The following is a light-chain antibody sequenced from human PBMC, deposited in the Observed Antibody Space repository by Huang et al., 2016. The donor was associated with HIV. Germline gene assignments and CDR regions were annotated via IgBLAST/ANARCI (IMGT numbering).Light chain of an antibody. V-gene: IGKV3-20*01. CDR1: QSISADY. Sequence: EIVLTQSPGTLSLSPGERATLSCRASQSISADYLAWYQQKPGQAPRLLIYAACSTATGIPDRFSGSGSGTDFTLTIYRLEPEDFAVYFCQQYAGSPWTFGQGTKVEIK. CDR2: AAC. J-gene: IGKJ1*01. CDR3: QQYAGSPWT.